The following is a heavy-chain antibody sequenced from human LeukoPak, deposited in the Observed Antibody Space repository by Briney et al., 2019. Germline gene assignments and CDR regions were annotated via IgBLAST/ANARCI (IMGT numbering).Heavy chain of an antibody. CDR2: INPSGGST. CDR1: GYTFTSYY. J-gene: IGHJ5*02. D-gene: IGHD2/OR15-2a*01. V-gene: IGHV1-46*01. CDR3: ARSLRIDNWFDP. Sequence: GASVKVSCKASGYTFTSYYMHWVRQAPGQGLEWIGIINPSGGSTSYAQKFQGRVTMTRDTSTSTVYMQLSRLRSEDTAVYYCARSLRIDNWFDPWGQGTLVTVSS.